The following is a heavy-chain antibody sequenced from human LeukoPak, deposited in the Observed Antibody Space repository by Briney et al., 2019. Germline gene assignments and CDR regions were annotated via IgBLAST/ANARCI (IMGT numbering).Heavy chain of an antibody. J-gene: IGHJ3*02. CDR1: GGSFSGYY. Sequence: PSETLSLTCAVYGGSFSGYYWSWIRQPPGKGLEWIGEINHSGSTNYNPSLKSRVTISVDTSKNQFSLKLSSVTAADTAVYYCARLWGFSSGWYLAHAFDIWGQGTMVTVSS. D-gene: IGHD6-19*01. CDR2: INHSGST. V-gene: IGHV4-34*01. CDR3: ARLWGFSSGWYLAHAFDI.